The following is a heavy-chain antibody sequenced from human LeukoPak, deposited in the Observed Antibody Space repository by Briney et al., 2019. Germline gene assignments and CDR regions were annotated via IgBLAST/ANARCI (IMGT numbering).Heavy chain of an antibody. Sequence: GGSLRLSCSASGFTFSSYAMHWVRQAPGKGLEYVSAISSNGDSTYYADSVKGRFTISRDNSKNTLYLQMSSLRAEDTAVYYCARGLAVAGNCMDVWGQGTTVTVSS. D-gene: IGHD6-19*01. V-gene: IGHV3-64*04. J-gene: IGHJ6*02. CDR2: ISSNGDST. CDR3: ARGLAVAGNCMDV. CDR1: GFTFSSYA.